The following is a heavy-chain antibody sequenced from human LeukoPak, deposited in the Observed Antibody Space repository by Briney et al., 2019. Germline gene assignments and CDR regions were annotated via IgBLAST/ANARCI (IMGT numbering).Heavy chain of an antibody. Sequence: GRSLRLSCAASGFTFSSYAMHWVRQAPGKGLEWVAVISYDGSNKYYADSVKGQFTISRDNSKNTLYLQMNSLRAEDTAVYYCARDPIAVADEYYFDYWGQGTLVTVSS. D-gene: IGHD6-19*01. V-gene: IGHV3-30-3*01. CDR2: ISYDGSNK. J-gene: IGHJ4*02. CDR3: ARDPIAVADEYYFDY. CDR1: GFTFSSYA.